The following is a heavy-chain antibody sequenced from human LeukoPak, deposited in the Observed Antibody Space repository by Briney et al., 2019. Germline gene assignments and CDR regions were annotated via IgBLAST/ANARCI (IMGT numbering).Heavy chain of an antibody. CDR1: GFTFSSYA. CDR2: ISSDGGST. CDR3: ARVTGPRGGRPEY. Sequence: GGSLRLSCAASGFTFSSYAMHWVRQAPGKGLEYVSAISSDGGSTYYANSVKGRFTISRDNSKNTLYLQMGSLRAEDTAVYCCARVTGPRGGRPEYWGQGTLVTVSS. V-gene: IGHV3-64*01. D-gene: IGHD3-10*01. J-gene: IGHJ4*02.